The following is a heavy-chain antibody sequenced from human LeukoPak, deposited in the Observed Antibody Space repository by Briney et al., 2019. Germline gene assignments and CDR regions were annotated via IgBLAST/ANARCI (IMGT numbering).Heavy chain of an antibody. Sequence: SETLSLTCTVSGGSISSSSYYWGWIRQPPGKGLEWIGSIYYSGSTYYYPSLKSRVTISVDTSKDQFSLKLSSVTAADTAVYYCARQTYYDSSGYYLVQGFDPWGQGTLVTVSS. D-gene: IGHD3-22*01. CDR2: IYYSGST. V-gene: IGHV4-39*01. J-gene: IGHJ5*02. CDR3: ARQTYYDSSGYYLVQGFDP. CDR1: GGSISSSSYY.